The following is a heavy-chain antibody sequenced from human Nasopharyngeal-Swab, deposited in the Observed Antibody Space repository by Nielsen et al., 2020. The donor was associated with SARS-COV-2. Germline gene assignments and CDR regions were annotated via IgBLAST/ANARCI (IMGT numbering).Heavy chain of an antibody. Sequence: GGSLRLSCAASGFTVSRYGFHWVRQAPGKGLEWVAVIRPGGDSRIYGDSMKGRFAVSRDNSKNTPYLQIDDLRSEDTAVYYCARDGPNWNLDYWGQGTLVTVSS. D-gene: IGHD1-1*01. V-gene: IGHV3-33*01. CDR1: GFTVSRYG. J-gene: IGHJ4*02. CDR2: IRPGGDSR. CDR3: ARDGPNWNLDY.